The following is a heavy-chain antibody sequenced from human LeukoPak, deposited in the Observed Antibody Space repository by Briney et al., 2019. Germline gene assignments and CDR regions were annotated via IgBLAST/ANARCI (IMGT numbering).Heavy chain of an antibody. Sequence: GSLRLSCAASAFTVSSNFMTWVRQAPGKGLEGVSLIYAGGGTYYADSVQGRFSISRHLSKNTVDLQMNNLRLEDTAVYYCASGRSYWYHLDYWGRGTLVTVSS. CDR3: ASGRSYWYHLDY. V-gene: IGHV3-53*04. J-gene: IGHJ4*02. CDR1: AFTVSSNF. CDR2: IYAGGGT. D-gene: IGHD2-8*02.